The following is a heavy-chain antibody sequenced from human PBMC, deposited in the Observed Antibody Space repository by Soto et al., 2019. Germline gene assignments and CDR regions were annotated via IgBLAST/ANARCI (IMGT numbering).Heavy chain of an antibody. Sequence: QVQLQESGPGLVKPSETLSLTCTVPGGSISSYYWSWIRQPPGKGLEWIGYIYYSGSTNYNPSLKSRVTISVDTSKNQFSLKLTSVTAADTAVYYCARDNGYSYGYNLDHWGQGTLVTVSS. V-gene: IGHV4-59*01. CDR2: IYYSGST. J-gene: IGHJ4*02. D-gene: IGHD5-18*01. CDR3: ARDNGYSYGYNLDH. CDR1: GGSISSYY.